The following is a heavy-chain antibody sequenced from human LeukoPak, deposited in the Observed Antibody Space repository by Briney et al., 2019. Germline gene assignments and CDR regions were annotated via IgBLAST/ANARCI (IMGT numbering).Heavy chain of an antibody. D-gene: IGHD5-18*01. CDR3: AKGGQGRGYRVEFDY. J-gene: IGHJ4*02. V-gene: IGHV3-23*01. CDR2: TTDSGDSS. Sequence: PGGSLRLSCAASGFTFSSYAMSWVRQAPGKGLEWVSVTTDSGDSSVYADSVKGRFTISRDNSKNTLYLQMNSLRPEDTAVYYCAKGGQGRGYRVEFDYWGQGTLVTVSS. CDR1: GFTFSSYA.